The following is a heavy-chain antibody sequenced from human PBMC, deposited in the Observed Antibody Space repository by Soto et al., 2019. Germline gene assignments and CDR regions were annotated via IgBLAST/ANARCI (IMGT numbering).Heavy chain of an antibody. D-gene: IGHD3-22*01. CDR2: IKQDGSEK. CDR1: GFTFSSYW. J-gene: IGHJ4*02. CDR3: ARSAGGYLPWGPTVIDY. Sequence: EVQLVESGGGLVQPGGSLRLSCAASGFTFSSYWMSWVRQAPGKGLEWVANIKQDGSEKYYVDSVKGRFTISRDNAKNSLYLQMNSLRAEDTAVYYCARSAGGYLPWGPTVIDYWGQGTLVTLSS. V-gene: IGHV3-7*01.